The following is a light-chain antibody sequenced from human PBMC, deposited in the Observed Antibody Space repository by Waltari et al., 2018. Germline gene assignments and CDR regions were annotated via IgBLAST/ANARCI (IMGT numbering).Light chain of an antibody. CDR2: DVS. J-gene: IGLJ2*01. CDR1: SSDIGGYNY. CDR3: SSYVSSSTLEL. Sequence: QSALTQPASVSGSPGQSITISCTGTSSDIGGYNYVSWYQQLPGRAPKLIIYDVSNRPSGFSKRFSGSKSGNTASLTISGLQGEDEADYYCSSYVSSSTLELFGGGTSLAVL. V-gene: IGLV2-14*03.